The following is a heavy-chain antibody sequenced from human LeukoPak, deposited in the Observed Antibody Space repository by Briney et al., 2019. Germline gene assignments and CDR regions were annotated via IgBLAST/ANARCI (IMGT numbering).Heavy chain of an antibody. J-gene: IGHJ5*02. V-gene: IGHV4-59*01. CDR3: ARTIPYSSGGSCYPNWFDP. D-gene: IGHD2-15*01. CDR1: GGSISRYY. Sequence: PSETLSLACTVSGGSISRYYWSWIRQPPGKGLEWIGYIYYSGSTNYNPSLKSRVTISVDTSKNQFSLKLSSVTAADTAVYYCARTIPYSSGGSCYPNWFDPWGQGTLVTVSS. CDR2: IYYSGST.